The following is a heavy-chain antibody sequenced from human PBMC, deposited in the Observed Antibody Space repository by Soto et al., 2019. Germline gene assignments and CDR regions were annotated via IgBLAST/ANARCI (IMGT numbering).Heavy chain of an antibody. CDR3: ARALYCGGDCGWFDP. CDR2: IYYSGST. Sequence: SETLSLTCTVSGGSISSGGYYWSWIRQHPGKGLEWIGYIYYSGSTYYNPSLKSRVTISVDTSKNQFSLKMSSVTAADTAVYYCARALYCGGDCGWFDPWGQGTLVTVSS. D-gene: IGHD2-21*02. J-gene: IGHJ5*02. V-gene: IGHV4-31*03. CDR1: GGSISSGGYY.